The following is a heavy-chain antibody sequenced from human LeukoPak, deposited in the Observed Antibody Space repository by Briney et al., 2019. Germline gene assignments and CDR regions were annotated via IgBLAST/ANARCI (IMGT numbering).Heavy chain of an antibody. CDR1: GYTFTSYD. CDR3: ASFRGAIPDYYYYGMDV. D-gene: IGHD4/OR15-4a*01. V-gene: IGHV1-8*01. Sequence: GASVTVSCTASGYTFTSYDINWVRQATGQGLEWMGWMNPNSGNTGYAQKFQGRVTMTRNTSISTAYMELSSLRSEDTAVYYCASFRGAIPDYYYYGMDVWGQGTTVTVSS. J-gene: IGHJ6*02. CDR2: MNPNSGNT.